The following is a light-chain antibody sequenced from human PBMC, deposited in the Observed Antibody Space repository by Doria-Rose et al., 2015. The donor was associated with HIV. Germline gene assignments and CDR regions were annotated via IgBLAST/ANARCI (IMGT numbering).Light chain of an antibody. Sequence: DIPVTHSPSPLSASLGDRVTITCRASQTVSTYLNWFQQEPGKAPKLLIYAASRLQSGVPSRSSGSGSGTDFTLTISGLQPGDFATYYCQQTYSSPPWTFGQGTKVEMK. CDR1: QTVSTY. CDR3: QQTYSSPPWT. CDR2: AAS. J-gene: IGKJ1*01. V-gene: IGKV1-39*01.